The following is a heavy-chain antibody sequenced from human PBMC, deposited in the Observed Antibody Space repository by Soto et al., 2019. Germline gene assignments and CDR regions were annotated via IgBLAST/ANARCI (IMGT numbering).Heavy chain of an antibody. J-gene: IGHJ3*02. CDR3: AKATATSGGAFEI. Sequence: GGSLRLSCTVSGFICSSYDMSWVRQAPGKGLEWVSTILVGGSTHYEDSVKGRFTISRDTSKNTVYLQMNSLTAGDTAFYYCAKATATSGGAFEIYGQGTMVTVSS. CDR2: ILVGGST. V-gene: IGHV3-23*01. CDR1: GFICSSYD. D-gene: IGHD1-1*01.